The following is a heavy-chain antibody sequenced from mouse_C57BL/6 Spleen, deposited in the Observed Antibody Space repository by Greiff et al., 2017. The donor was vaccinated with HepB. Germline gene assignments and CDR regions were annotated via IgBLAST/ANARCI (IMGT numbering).Heavy chain of an antibody. CDR2: IWTGGGT. D-gene: IGHD1-1*01. V-gene: IGHV2-9-1*01. CDR3: ARYRYCGSSYEAMDY. J-gene: IGHJ4*01. CDR1: GFSFTSYA. Sequence: QVQLKESGPGLVAPSQSLSITCTVSGFSFTSYAISWVRQPPGKGLEWLGVIWTGGGTNYNSALKSRLSISKDNSKSQVVLKMNSLQTDDTARYYWARYRYCGSSYEAMDYWGQGTSVTVSS.